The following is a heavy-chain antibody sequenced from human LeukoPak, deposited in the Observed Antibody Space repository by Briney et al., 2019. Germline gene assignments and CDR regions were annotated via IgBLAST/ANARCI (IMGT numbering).Heavy chain of an antibody. J-gene: IGHJ4*02. Sequence: SETLSLTCTVSGYSISSGYYWGWIRQPPGKGLEWIGSIYHSGSTYYNPSLKSRVTISVDTSKNQFSLKLSSVTAADTAVYYCARDRLYSSSSDYWGQGTLVTVSS. CDR2: IYHSGST. CDR1: GYSISSGYY. CDR3: ARDRLYSSSSDY. D-gene: IGHD6-13*01. V-gene: IGHV4-38-2*02.